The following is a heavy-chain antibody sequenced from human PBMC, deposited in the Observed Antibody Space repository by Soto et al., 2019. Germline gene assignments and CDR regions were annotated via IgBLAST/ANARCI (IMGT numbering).Heavy chain of an antibody. CDR2: IKSKTDGGTT. D-gene: IGHD3-22*01. CDR3: TTDSYSTIIIVRFDY. CDR1: GFTLTNAL. J-gene: IGHJ4*01. V-gene: IGHV3-15*07. Sequence: PGGSLRLSCVASGFTLTNALINWVRQAPGKGLEWVGRIKSKTDGGTTDYAEPVKGRFAISRDDSNNMVYLQMNSLKIEDTAVYYCTTDSYSTIIIVRFDYWGHGTLVTVSS.